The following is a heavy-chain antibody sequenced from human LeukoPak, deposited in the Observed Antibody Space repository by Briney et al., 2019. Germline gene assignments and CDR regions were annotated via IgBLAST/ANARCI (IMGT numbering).Heavy chain of an antibody. D-gene: IGHD3-10*01. V-gene: IGHV4-59*01. CDR1: GGSISSYY. CDR3: AGFAYGSVDY. CDR2: IYYSGST. Sequence: PSETLSLTCTVSGGSISSYYWSWIRQPPGKGREWVGYIYYSGSTNYNPSLKSRVTISLDTSKNQFSLKLSSVTAADTAVYYCAGFAYGSVDYWGQGTLVTVSS. J-gene: IGHJ4*02.